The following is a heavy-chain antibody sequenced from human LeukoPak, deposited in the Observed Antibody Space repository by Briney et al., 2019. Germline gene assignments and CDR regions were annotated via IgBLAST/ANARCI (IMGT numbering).Heavy chain of an antibody. Sequence: GGSLRLSCAASGSTFSSYAMSWVRQAPGKGLEWVSTISGSGGSTNYADSVKGRFTISRDNSKNTLHLQMNSLRAEDTAVYYCANTPDILTGYWFDYWGQGTLVTVSS. CDR3: ANTPDILTGYWFDY. J-gene: IGHJ4*02. CDR2: ISGSGGST. D-gene: IGHD3-9*01. CDR1: GSTFSSYA. V-gene: IGHV3-23*01.